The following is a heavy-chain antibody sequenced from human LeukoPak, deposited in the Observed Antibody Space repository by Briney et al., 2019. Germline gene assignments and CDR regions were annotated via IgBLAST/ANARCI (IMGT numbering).Heavy chain of an antibody. CDR2: INHSGST. D-gene: IGHD3-22*01. CDR3: ARTLHSAYYYDSSGYYGFDY. J-gene: IGHJ4*02. CDR1: GGSFSGYY. V-gene: IGHV4-34*01. Sequence: KTSETLSLTCAVYGGSFSGYYWSWIRQPPGKGLEWIGEINHSGSTNYNPSLKSRVTISVDTSKNQFSLKLSSVTAADTAVYYCARTLHSAYYYDSSGYYGFDYWGQGTLVTVSS.